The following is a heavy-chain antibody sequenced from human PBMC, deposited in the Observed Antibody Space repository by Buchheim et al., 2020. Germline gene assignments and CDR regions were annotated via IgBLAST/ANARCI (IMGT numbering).Heavy chain of an antibody. CDR2: INSDGSGT. Sequence: EVRLSESGGGFEQSGGSLRLSCAASGFSFSTSWMHWVRQAPGKGLVWVSRINSDGSGTIYADSVKGRFTISRDNAKITLFLQMNSLRAEDTAIYYCTRDSTSGSYDYWGQGTL. D-gene: IGHD3-10*01. CDR3: TRDSTSGSYDY. CDR1: GFSFSTSW. V-gene: IGHV3-74*01. J-gene: IGHJ4*02.